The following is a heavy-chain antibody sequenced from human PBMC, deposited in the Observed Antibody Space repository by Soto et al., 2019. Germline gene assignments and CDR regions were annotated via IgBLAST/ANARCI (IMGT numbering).Heavy chain of an antibody. J-gene: IGHJ4*02. CDR1: GGPISSYY. CDR2: IYYSGST. CDR3: ARACDYGDFYFDY. D-gene: IGHD4-17*01. V-gene: IGHV4-59*01. Sequence: PSETLSLTCTVSGGPISSYYWSWIRQPPGKGLEWIGYIYYSGSTNYNPSLKSRVTISVDTSKNQFSLKLSSVTAADTAVYYCARACDYGDFYFDYWGQGTLVTVSS.